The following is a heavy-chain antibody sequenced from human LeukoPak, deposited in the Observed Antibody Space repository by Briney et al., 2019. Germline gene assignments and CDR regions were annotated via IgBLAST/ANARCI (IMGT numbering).Heavy chain of an antibody. CDR1: GFTFSSYW. CDR3: LVTTRSRGFDY. D-gene: IGHD1/OR15-1a*01. Sequence: GGSLNLSCAASGFTFSSYWMSWVRQAPGKGLEWVANIRQDGSVQNYVDSVKGRFTISRDNPKNSVYLQMSSLRAEDTAVYYCLVTTRSRGFDYWGQGTLVTVSS. J-gene: IGHJ4*02. V-gene: IGHV3-7*01. CDR2: IRQDGSVQ.